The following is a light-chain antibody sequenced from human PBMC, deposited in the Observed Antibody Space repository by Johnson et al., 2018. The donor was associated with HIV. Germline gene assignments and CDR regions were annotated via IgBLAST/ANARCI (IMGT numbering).Light chain of an antibody. Sequence: QAVLTQPPSVSAAPGQKVTISCSGSSSNIGNNYVSWYQQVPGTAPKLLIYDNNKRPSGIPDRFSGSKSGTSATLGITGLQTGDEADYYCGTWDSSLSAGVFGTGTKVTFL. CDR3: GTWDSSLSAGV. J-gene: IGLJ1*01. CDR2: DNN. V-gene: IGLV1-51*01. CDR1: SSNIGNNY.